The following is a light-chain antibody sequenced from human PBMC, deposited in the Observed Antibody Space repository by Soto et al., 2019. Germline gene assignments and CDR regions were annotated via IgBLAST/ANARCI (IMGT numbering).Light chain of an antibody. CDR1: QSISSW. Sequence: DIQMTQSPSALSSSVGDRVTITCRASQSISSWLAWYQQKPGKAPKLLIYDASSLGSRVPYRFSGSGSGTEFTLTISGLEPDDFATYYCQQYNNYSYTFGQGTKLEIK. V-gene: IGKV1-5*01. CDR2: DAS. J-gene: IGKJ2*01. CDR3: QQYNNYSYT.